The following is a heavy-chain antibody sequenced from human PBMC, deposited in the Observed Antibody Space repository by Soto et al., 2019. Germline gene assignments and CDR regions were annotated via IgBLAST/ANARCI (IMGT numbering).Heavy chain of an antibody. V-gene: IGHV1-8*01. CDR1: GYTFTSYD. CDR3: ARGMVTTTQFDY. Sequence: ASVKVSCKASGYTFTSYDINWVRQATGQGLEWMGWMNPNSGNTGYAQKFQGRVTMTRNTSISTAYMELSSLRSEDTAVYYCARGMVTTTQFDYWGQGTLVTVSS. J-gene: IGHJ4*02. CDR2: MNPNSGNT. D-gene: IGHD2-21*02.